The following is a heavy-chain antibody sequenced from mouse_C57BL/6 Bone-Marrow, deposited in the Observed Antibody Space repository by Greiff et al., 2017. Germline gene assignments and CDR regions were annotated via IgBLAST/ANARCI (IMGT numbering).Heavy chain of an antibody. J-gene: IGHJ4*01. CDR3: ARGDDYDANAMDY. CDR1: GFTFSDYG. Sequence: EVQLVESGGGLVQPGGSLKLSCAASGFTFSDYGMAWVRQAPRKGPEWVAFISNLAYSIYYADTVTGRFTISRENAKNTLYLEMSSLRSEDTAMYYCARGDDYDANAMDYWGQGTSVTVSS. D-gene: IGHD2-4*01. CDR2: ISNLAYSI. V-gene: IGHV5-15*01.